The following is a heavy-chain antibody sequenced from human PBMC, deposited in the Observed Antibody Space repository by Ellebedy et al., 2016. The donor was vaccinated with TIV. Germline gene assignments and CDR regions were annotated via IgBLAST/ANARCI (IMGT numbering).Heavy chain of an antibody. Sequence: MPSETLSLTCTVSGDSISRGYWSWIRQPPGKGLEWIGYIYYSGSTNYNPSLKSRVTIAVDTSKKQISLKLSSVTAADTAVYYCARSSGWDRFDYWGQGTLVTVSS. J-gene: IGHJ4*02. CDR1: GDSISRGY. CDR2: IYYSGST. CDR3: ARSSGWDRFDY. V-gene: IGHV4-59*01. D-gene: IGHD6-19*01.